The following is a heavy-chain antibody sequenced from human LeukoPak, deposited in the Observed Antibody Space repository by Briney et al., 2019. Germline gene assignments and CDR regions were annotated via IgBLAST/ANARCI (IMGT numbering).Heavy chain of an antibody. CDR3: ARGRRNGYNGIYFDY. J-gene: IGHJ4*02. Sequence: GGSLRLSCAVSGFTFSSFSMHWVRQAPGKGLEWVSYISSSSSTIYYADSVKGRFTISRDNAKNSLYLQMNSLRAEDTAVYYCARGRRNGYNGIYFDYWGQGTLVTVSS. V-gene: IGHV3-48*01. CDR1: GFTFSSFS. D-gene: IGHD5-24*01. CDR2: ISSSSSTI.